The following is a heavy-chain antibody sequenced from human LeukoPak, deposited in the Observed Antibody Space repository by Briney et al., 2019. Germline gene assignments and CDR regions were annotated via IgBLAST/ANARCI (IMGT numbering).Heavy chain of an antibody. J-gene: IGHJ4*02. CDR1: GGSISSYY. Sequence: SESLSLTCTVSGGSISSYYWSWIRQPPGKGLEWIGYTYYSGSTNYNPSLKSRVTISVDTSKNQFSLKLSSVTAADTAVYYCARSVSGWTYYFDYWGQGTLVTVSS. D-gene: IGHD6-19*01. CDR2: TYYSGST. V-gene: IGHV4-59*01. CDR3: ARSVSGWTYYFDY.